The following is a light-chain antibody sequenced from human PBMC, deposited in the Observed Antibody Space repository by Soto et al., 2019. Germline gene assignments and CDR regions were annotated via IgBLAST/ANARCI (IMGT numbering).Light chain of an antibody. CDR3: QQYNNWPPDT. J-gene: IGKJ2*01. Sequence: EIILTQSPASLSVSPGERATLSCRACQSVNNNLAWYQQKRGQAPRLLIYGASTRATGIPGRFRGSGSGTEFTLTITSLQSEDFAVYFCQQYNNWPPDTFGQGTKLGIK. CDR2: GAS. V-gene: IGKV3-15*01. CDR1: QSVNNN.